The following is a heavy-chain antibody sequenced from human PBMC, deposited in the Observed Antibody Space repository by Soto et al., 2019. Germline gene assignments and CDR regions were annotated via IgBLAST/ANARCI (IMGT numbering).Heavy chain of an antibody. CDR3: ARSHSSGYYYFAY. V-gene: IGHV4-31*03. CDR1: RGSVRRGGYY. CDR2: IYCSGST. Sequence: SETLAFTGTCSRGSVRRGGYYWSWIRQHPGKGLEWIGYIYCSGSTDYNPSPRSRVTISVGTSRNQSSLKLSSVAAADTAGYYCARSHSSGYYYFAYWGQGTPVTVSS. J-gene: IGHJ4*02. D-gene: IGHD3-22*01.